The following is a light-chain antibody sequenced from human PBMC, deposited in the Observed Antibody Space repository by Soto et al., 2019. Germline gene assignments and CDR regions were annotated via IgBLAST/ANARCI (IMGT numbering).Light chain of an antibody. CDR3: ASYTSSTSWV. Sequence: QSALTQPASVSGSPGQSITISRTGTSSDVGAYNYVSWYQQHPDKAPKLMIYEVSNRPSGLSNRFSGSKSGNTASLTISGLQAEDEADYYCASYTSSTSWVFGGGTKVTVL. J-gene: IGLJ3*02. CDR2: EVS. CDR1: SSDVGAYNY. V-gene: IGLV2-14*01.